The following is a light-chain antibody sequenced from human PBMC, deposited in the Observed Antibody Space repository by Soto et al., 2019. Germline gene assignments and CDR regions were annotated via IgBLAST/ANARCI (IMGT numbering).Light chain of an antibody. CDR1: QGISNW. V-gene: IGKV1-12*01. CDR3: QQYGSSGT. CDR2: GAS. J-gene: IGKJ1*01. Sequence: DIQMTQSPSFVSASVGDRVTITCRASQGISNWLAWYQQKPGKAPKLLIYGASNRATGIPDRFSGSGSGTDFTLTISRLEPEDFAVYYCQQYGSSGTFGQGTKVDIK.